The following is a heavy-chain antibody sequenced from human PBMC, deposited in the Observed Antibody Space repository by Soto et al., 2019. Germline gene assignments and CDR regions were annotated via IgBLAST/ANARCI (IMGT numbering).Heavy chain of an antibody. CDR2: IYYSGST. J-gene: IGHJ4*02. CDR1: GGSISSGGYY. CDR3: ARDRGTTVTPDY. Sequence: SETLSLTCTVSGGSISSGGYYWSWIRQHPGKGLEWIGYIYYSGSTYYNPSLKSRVTISVDTSKNQFSLKLSSVTAADTAVYYCARDRGTTVTPDYWGQGTLVTVSS. D-gene: IGHD4-4*01. V-gene: IGHV4-31*03.